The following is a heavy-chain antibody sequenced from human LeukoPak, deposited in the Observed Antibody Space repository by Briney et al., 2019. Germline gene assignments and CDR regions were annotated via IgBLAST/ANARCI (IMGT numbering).Heavy chain of an antibody. J-gene: IGHJ4*02. D-gene: IGHD1-26*01. CDR1: GGSISSGVYY. CDR2: VYYSGST. CDR3: ARGDSGSFSQFDC. Sequence: SETLSLTCTVSGGSISSGVYYWSWIRQPPGKGLEWIGYVYYSGSTNYNPSLKSRVTISVDTSKNQFSLKLTSVTAADTAVYYCARGDSGSFSQFDCWGQGTLATVSS. V-gene: IGHV4-61*08.